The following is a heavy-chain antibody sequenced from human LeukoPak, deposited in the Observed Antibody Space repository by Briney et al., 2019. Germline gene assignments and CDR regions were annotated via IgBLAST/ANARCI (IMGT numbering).Heavy chain of an antibody. J-gene: IGHJ5*02. CDR2: VFYTGTT. Sequence: SETLSLTCTVSGGSISSYYWSWIRQSPGKGLEWIGYVFYTGTTNYNPSLKSRVTISVDTSKNQFSLKLSSVAAADTAVYYCAREGVDYGSGSWGQGTLVTVSS. CDR3: AREGVDYGSGS. D-gene: IGHD3-10*01. CDR1: GGSISSYY. V-gene: IGHV4-59*12.